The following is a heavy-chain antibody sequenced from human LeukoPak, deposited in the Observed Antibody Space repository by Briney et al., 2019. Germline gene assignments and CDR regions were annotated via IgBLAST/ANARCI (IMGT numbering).Heavy chain of an antibody. V-gene: IGHV3-53*01. CDR3: ARTMVRGVIVWFDP. J-gene: IGHJ5*02. Sequence: GGSLRLSCAASGFTVSINYMSWVRQAPGKGLVWDSVIYSGGSTYYADSVKGRFTISRDNSKNTLYLQRNSLRAEDTAVYYCARTMVRGVIVWFDPWGQGTLVTVSS. D-gene: IGHD3-10*01. CDR2: IYSGGST. CDR1: GFTVSINY.